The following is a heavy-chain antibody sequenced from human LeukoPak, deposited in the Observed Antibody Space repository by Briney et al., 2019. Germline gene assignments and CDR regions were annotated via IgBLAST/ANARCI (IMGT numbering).Heavy chain of an antibody. J-gene: IGHJ4*02. CDR3: AKPPYGYDFWSGYYYFDY. CDR1: GFTFSSYA. D-gene: IGHD3-3*01. V-gene: IGHV3-23*01. Sequence: GGSLRLSCAASGFTFSSYAMSWVRQAPGKGLEWVSAIIGSGGSTYYADSVKGRFTISRDNSKNTLYLQMNSLRAEDTAVYYCAKPPYGYDFWSGYYYFDYWGQGTLVTVSS. CDR2: IIGSGGST.